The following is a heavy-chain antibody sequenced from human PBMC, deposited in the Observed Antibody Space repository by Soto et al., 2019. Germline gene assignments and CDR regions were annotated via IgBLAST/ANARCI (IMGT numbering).Heavy chain of an antibody. V-gene: IGHV1-46*03. CDR1: GYTFTSYY. J-gene: IGHJ3*02. Sequence: ASVKVSCKASGYTFTSYYMHWVRQAPGQGLEWMGIINPSGGSTSYAQKFQGRVTMTRDTSTSTVYMELSSLRSEDTAVYYCAGVVPAAMYAFDIWGQGTMVTVSS. D-gene: IGHD2-2*01. CDR2: INPSGGST. CDR3: AGVVPAAMYAFDI.